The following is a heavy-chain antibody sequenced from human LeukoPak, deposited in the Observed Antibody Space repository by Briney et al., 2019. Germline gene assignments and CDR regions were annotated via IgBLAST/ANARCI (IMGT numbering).Heavy chain of an antibody. J-gene: IGHJ4*02. CDR3: AKERLGVITGMAFDS. CDR1: GFTFSSYA. V-gene: IGHV3-23*01. CDR2: ISGTGGST. D-gene: IGHD3-10*01. Sequence: PGGSLRLSCAASGFTFSSYAMSWVRQAPGKGLEWVSGISGTGGSTDYADSVKGRFTISRDDSKNTLYLQMNSLRAEDTAVYYCAKERLGVITGMAFDSWGQGTLVTVSS.